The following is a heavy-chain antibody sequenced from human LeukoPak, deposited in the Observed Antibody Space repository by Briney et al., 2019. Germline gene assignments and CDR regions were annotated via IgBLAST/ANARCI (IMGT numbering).Heavy chain of an antibody. CDR3: ATDSSSSSEGY. CDR1: GYTFTSYY. Sequence: GASVKVSCKASGYTFTSYYMHWVRQDPGQGLEWMGIINPSGGSTSYAQKFQGRVTMTRDMSTSTVYMELSSLRSEDTAVYYCATDSSSSSEGYWGQGTLVTVSS. D-gene: IGHD6-6*01. CDR2: INPSGGST. V-gene: IGHV1-46*01. J-gene: IGHJ4*02.